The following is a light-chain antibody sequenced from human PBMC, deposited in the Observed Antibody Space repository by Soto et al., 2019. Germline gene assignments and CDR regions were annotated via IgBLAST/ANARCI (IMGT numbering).Light chain of an antibody. J-gene: IGLJ2*01. CDR1: ISDIGGYNF. Sequence: QSALTQPASVSGSPGQSITISCTGTISDIGGYNFISWYQHHPGKAPKLVIYDVNNRPSGISYRFSGSKSGNTASLTISGLQAEDEADYYCASYTRTTTLVFGGGTQLTVL. V-gene: IGLV2-14*01. CDR3: ASYTRTTTLV. CDR2: DVN.